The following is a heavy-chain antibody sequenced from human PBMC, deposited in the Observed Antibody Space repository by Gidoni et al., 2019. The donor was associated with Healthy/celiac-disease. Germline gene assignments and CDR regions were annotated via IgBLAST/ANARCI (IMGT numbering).Heavy chain of an antibody. CDR3: ARELANYCSSTSCYQPFDY. D-gene: IGHD2-2*01. V-gene: IGHV1-69*04. Sequence: QVQLVQSGAEVKKPGSSVKVSCKASGGTFSSYAISWGRQARGQGLEWMGRIIPILGIANYAQKVQGRVTITADKSTSTAYMELSSLRSEDTAVYYCARELANYCSSTSCYQPFDYWGQGTLVTVSS. J-gene: IGHJ4*02. CDR1: GGTFSSYA. CDR2: IIPILGIA.